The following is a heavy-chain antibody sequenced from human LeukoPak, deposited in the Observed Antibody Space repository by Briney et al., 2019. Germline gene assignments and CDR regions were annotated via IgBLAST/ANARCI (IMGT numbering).Heavy chain of an antibody. CDR3: ARNYGSGSPPPPGADGMDV. J-gene: IGHJ6*02. V-gene: IGHV3-33*01. CDR2: IWYDGSNK. D-gene: IGHD3-10*01. Sequence: GGSLRLSCAASGFTFSSYGMDWVRQAPGKGLEWVAVIWYDGSNKYYADSVKGRFTISRDNSKNTLYLQMNSLRAEDTAVYYCARNYGSGSPPPPGADGMDVWGQGTTVTVSS. CDR1: GFTFSSYG.